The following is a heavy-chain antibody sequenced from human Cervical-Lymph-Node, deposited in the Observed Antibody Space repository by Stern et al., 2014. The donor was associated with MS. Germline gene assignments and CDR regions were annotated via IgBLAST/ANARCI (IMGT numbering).Heavy chain of an antibody. J-gene: IGHJ4*02. CDR3: ARGPSSGWYYFDS. Sequence: EVQLVESGEGVVQPGGALRLSCSASGFSFSIYALHWVRQAPGKGLEYLAAINSNGRSTYYADSVQGRFTTSRDNSKNTLYLQMYGLRPEDTAVYYCARGPSSGWYYFDSWGQGTLFTVSS. CDR2: INSNGRST. CDR1: GFSFSIYA. V-gene: IGHV3-64*02. D-gene: IGHD6-19*01.